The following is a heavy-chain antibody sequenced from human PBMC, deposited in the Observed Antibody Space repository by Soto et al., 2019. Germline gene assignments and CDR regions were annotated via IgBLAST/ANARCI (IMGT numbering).Heavy chain of an antibody. J-gene: IGHJ4*02. CDR2: TYYRSKWYN. V-gene: IGHV6-1*01. Sequence: SQTLSLTCAISGDSVSGNNPTWHRIRQSPSRGLEWLGRTYYRSKWYNDYALSVKGRITINPDTSKNQFSLHLNSVTPEDTAVYYCARLTVVPYRFDSWGQGTLVTVSS. D-gene: IGHD2-2*01. CDR3: ARLTVVPYRFDS. CDR1: GDSVSGNNPT.